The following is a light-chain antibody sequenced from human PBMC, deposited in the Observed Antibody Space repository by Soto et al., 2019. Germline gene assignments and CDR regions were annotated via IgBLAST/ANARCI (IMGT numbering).Light chain of an antibody. Sequence: QSVLTQPASVSGSPGQSITISCTGTSSDVGGYNYVSWYQQHPGKAPKLMIYDVSNRPSGVSNRFSGSKSGNTASLTISGLQAEDEADYYCSSYTSSSIVVFGGGTQLTGL. CDR2: DVS. CDR1: SSDVGGYNY. CDR3: SSYTSSSIVV. V-gene: IGLV2-14*01. J-gene: IGLJ2*01.